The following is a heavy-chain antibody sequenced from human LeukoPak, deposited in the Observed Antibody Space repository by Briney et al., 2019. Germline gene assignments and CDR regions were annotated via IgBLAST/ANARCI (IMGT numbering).Heavy chain of an antibody. CDR2: ISGNSRHI. CDR3: ARDLNRGMDV. Sequence: GGSLRLSCKASGFTFSDYYINWIRQAPGKGLEWLSYISGNSRHIQYAESVKGRFTISRDNGLQLLYLQMDSLTDADTAIYFCARDLNRGMDVWGRGTTVTISS. V-gene: IGHV3-11*01. CDR1: GFTFSDYY. J-gene: IGHJ6*02.